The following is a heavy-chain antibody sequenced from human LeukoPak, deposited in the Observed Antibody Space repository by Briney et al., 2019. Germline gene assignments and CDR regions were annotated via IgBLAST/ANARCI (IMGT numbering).Heavy chain of an antibody. J-gene: IGHJ3*02. Sequence: GGSLRLSCAASGFTFDDYGMSWVRQAPGKGLEWVSGINWNRGSTGYADSVKGRFTISRDNAKNSLYLQMNSLRAEDTALYYCARGRITMIVVDAFDIWGQGTMVTVSS. V-gene: IGHV3-20*04. CDR3: ARGRITMIVVDAFDI. D-gene: IGHD3-22*01. CDR2: INWNRGST. CDR1: GFTFDDYG.